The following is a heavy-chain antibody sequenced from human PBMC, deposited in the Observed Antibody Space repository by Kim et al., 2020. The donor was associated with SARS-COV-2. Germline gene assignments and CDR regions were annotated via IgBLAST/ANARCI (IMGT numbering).Heavy chain of an antibody. D-gene: IGHD3-9*01. CDR3: AREKDILTGYYKPDAFDI. V-gene: IGHV1-69*01. Sequence: QGRVTINADESTSTAYMELSSLRSEDTAVYYCAREKDILTGYYKPDAFDIWGQGTMVTVSS. J-gene: IGHJ3*02.